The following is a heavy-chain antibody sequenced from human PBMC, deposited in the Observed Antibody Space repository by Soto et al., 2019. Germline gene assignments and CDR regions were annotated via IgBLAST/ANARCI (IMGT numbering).Heavy chain of an antibody. CDR3: AKIRLLTTVDY. CDR1: GFTFISYW. Sequence: GGSLRLSCAASGFTFISYWMSWFRQAPGKGLEWVANIKQDGSEKYSVDSVKGRFTISRDNAKNSLYLQMNSLRAEDTAIYYCAKIRLLTTVDYWGQGTLVTVSS. CDR2: IKQDGSEK. J-gene: IGHJ4*02. D-gene: IGHD4-17*01. V-gene: IGHV3-7*03.